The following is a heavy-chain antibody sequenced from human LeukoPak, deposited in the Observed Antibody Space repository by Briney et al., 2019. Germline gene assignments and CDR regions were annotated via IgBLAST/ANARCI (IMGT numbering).Heavy chain of an antibody. CDR2: INHSGST. V-gene: IGHV4-34*01. CDR1: GFTFGDYA. D-gene: IGHD3-22*01. J-gene: IGHJ5*02. CDR3: ARDVNYYDSSGYPLP. Sequence: GSLRLSCTASGFTFGDYAMSWVRQPPGKGLEWIGEINHSGSTNYNPSLKSRVTISVDTSKNQFSLKLSFVTAADTAVYYCARDVNYYDSSGYPLPWGQGTLVTVSS.